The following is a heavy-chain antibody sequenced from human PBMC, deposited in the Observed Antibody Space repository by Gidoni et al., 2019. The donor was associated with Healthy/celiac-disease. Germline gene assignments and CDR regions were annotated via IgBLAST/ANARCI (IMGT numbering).Heavy chain of an antibody. CDR3: AKPRVYGGKDWYFDL. J-gene: IGHJ2*01. V-gene: IGHV3-23*01. D-gene: IGHD4-17*01. CDR2: ISGSSGST. CDR1: GCTFSSYA. Sequence: EVQLLESGGGLVQLGGSLRPSCAASGCTFSSYAMSWVRQAPGKALGWVSAISGSSGSTYYADNVRGRFTISRDNSKNTLYLQMNSLGAEDTAVCYCAKPRVYGGKDWYFDLWGRGTLVTVSS.